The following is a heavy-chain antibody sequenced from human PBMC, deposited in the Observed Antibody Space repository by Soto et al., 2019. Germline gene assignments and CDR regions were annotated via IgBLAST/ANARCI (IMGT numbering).Heavy chain of an antibody. D-gene: IGHD2-15*01. V-gene: IGHV1-3*01. CDR1: GYTFSSYA. J-gene: IGHJ4*02. CDR3: ARGVAFLDY. Sequence: ASVKVCCKASGYTFSSYAIHWVRQAPGQVLEWMGWIHAGNGNTKYSQSFQGRVTISRDTSATTAYMELNSLRSEDTAVYYCARGVAFLDYWGQGTLVTVSS. CDR2: IHAGNGNT.